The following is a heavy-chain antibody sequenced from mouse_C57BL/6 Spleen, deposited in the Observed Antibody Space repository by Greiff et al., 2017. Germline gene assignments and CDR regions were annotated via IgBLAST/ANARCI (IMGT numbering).Heavy chain of an antibody. CDR3: ARYYYGSSYDFDY. CDR1: GYAFSSSW. D-gene: IGHD1-1*01. V-gene: IGHV1-82*01. J-gene: IGHJ2*01. Sequence: QVQLQQSGPELVKPGASVKISCKASGYAFSSSWMNWVKQRPGKGLEWIGRIYPGDGDTNYNGKFKGKATLTADKSSSTAYMQLSSLTSEDSAVXFCARYYYGSSYDFDYWGQGTTLTVSS. CDR2: IYPGDGDT.